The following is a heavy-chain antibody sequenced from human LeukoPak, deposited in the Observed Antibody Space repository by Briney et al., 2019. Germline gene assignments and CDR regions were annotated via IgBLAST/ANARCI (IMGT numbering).Heavy chain of an antibody. J-gene: IGHJ4*02. Sequence: GGSLRLSCAASGFTFRSYWMSWVRQAPGKGLEWVANIKQDGREKYYVDSVKGRFSIPRDNAKNSLYLQMNSLRVEDTAMYYCARGSDFWSGYYVFDYWGQGTLVTVSS. V-gene: IGHV3-7*01. CDR1: GFTFRSYW. D-gene: IGHD3-3*01. CDR3: ARGSDFWSGYYVFDY. CDR2: IKQDGREK.